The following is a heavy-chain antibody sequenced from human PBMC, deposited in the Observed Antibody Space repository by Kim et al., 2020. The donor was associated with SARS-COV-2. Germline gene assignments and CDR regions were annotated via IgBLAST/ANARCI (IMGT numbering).Heavy chain of an antibody. CDR3: ASRRYTGTYYYFHY. V-gene: IGHV3-74*01. Sequence: GGSLRLSCAASGFTFSSYWMHWVRQAPGKGLVWVSRINSDGGPTSYADSVKGRFTISIDNAKSTLYLQMNSLSAEDTAVYYCASRRYTGTYYYFHYWRQGTLVTVSS. J-gene: IGHJ4*02. CDR2: INSDGGPT. CDR1: GFTFSSYW. D-gene: IGHD1-26*01.